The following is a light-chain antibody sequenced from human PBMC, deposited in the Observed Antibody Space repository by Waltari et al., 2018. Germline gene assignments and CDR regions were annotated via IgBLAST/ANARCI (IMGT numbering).Light chain of an antibody. Sequence: QSALTQPASVSGSPGQSITISCTGTSSDVGGYNYVSWYQHHPGKAPKLIIYDVSRWPSGVSNRCSGAKSCNTASLTISGLQAEDDADYYCSSYAGYSAVVFGGGTKVTVL. J-gene: IGLJ2*01. V-gene: IGLV2-14*03. CDR3: SSYAGYSAVV. CDR1: SSDVGGYNY. CDR2: DVS.